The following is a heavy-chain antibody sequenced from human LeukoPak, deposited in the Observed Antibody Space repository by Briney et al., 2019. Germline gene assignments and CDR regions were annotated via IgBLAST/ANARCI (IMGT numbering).Heavy chain of an antibody. CDR3: ARDDRPFYAYYYDSSGSDAFDI. CDR1: GFTFDDYG. D-gene: IGHD3-22*01. V-gene: IGHV3-20*04. CDR2: INWNGGST. J-gene: IGHJ3*02. Sequence: GGSLRLSCAASGFTFDDYGMSWVRQAPGKGLEWVSGINWNGGSTGYADSVKGRFTISRDNVKNSLYLQMNSLRAEDTALYYCARDDRPFYAYYYDSSGSDAFDIWGQGTMVTVSS.